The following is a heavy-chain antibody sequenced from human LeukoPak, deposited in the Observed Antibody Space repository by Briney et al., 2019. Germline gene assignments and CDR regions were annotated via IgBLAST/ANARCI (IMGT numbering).Heavy chain of an antibody. D-gene: IGHD3-10*01. J-gene: IGHJ4*02. CDR3: AREDYYGSGSPLDD. CDR2: IKQDGSEK. Sequence: SGGSLRLSCAASGFTISSYWMSWVRQAPGKGLEWVANIKQDGSEKYYVDSVKGRFTISRDNAKNSLYLQMNSLRAEDTAVYYCAREDYYGSGSPLDDWGQGTLVTVSS. V-gene: IGHV3-7*01. CDR1: GFTISSYW.